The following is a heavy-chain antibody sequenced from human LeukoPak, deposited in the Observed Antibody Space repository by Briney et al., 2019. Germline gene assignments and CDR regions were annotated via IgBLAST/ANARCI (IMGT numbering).Heavy chain of an antibody. Sequence: PGGSLRLSCAASGFTFSSSAMHWVRQASGKGLEWVGRIKSKTDGGTTDYAAPVKGRFTISRDDSKNTLYLQMNSLRAEDTAVYYCARDWRDSSGKFPNDAFDIWGQGTMVTVSS. J-gene: IGHJ3*02. CDR2: IKSKTDGGTT. CDR1: GFTFSSSA. V-gene: IGHV3-15*01. CDR3: ARDWRDSSGKFPNDAFDI. D-gene: IGHD3-22*01.